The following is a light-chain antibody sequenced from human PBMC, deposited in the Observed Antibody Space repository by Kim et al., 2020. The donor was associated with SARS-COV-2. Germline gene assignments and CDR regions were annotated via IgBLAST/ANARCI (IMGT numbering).Light chain of an antibody. CDR3: SAWDSSLSAWI. V-gene: IGLV10-54*01. Sequence: RQTATLTCTGNSNNVGNQGAAWRQQHPGHPPKLLSYRNNSRPSGISDRLSASRSGGTASLTITGLQPEDEADYYCSAWDSSLSAWIFGGGTQLTVL. CDR2: RNN. CDR1: SNNVGNQG. J-gene: IGLJ2*01.